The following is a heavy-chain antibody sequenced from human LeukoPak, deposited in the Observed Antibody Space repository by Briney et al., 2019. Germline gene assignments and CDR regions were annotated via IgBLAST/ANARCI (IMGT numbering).Heavy chain of an antibody. CDR1: GFTFSSYA. CDR2: ISGSGGST. CDR3: AKDGDYLPGPPKGSYYFDY. D-gene: IGHD4-17*01. V-gene: IGHV3-23*01. J-gene: IGHJ4*02. Sequence: GGSLRLSCAASGFTFSSYAMSWVRQAPGKGLEWVSAISGSGGSTYYADSVKGRFTISRDNSKNTLYLQMNSLRAEDTAVYYCAKDGDYLPGPPKGSYYFDYWGQGTLVTVSS.